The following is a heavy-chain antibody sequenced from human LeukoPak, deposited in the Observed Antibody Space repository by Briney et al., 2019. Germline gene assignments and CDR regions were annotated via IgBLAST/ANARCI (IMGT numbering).Heavy chain of an antibody. D-gene: IGHD4-17*01. CDR1: GFTFSDYA. V-gene: IGHV3-23*01. CDR2: ISGSGDST. Sequence: PGGSLRFSCAASGFTFSDYAMSWVRQAPGKGLHWVSAISGSGDSTYYADSVKGRVTISRDNSKNTLYLQMNGLRAEDTAVYYCARGGRGTYGPPRQFDYRGQGTLVTVSS. CDR3: ARGGRGTYGPPRQFDY. J-gene: IGHJ4*02.